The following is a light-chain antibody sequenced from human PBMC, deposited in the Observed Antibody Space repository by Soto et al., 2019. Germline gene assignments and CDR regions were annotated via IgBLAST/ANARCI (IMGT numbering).Light chain of an antibody. V-gene: IGKV1-5*03. Sequence: DIQMTQSPSTLSASVGDRVTITCRASQSISSWLAWYQQKPGKAPKLLIYKASSLESGVPSRFSGSGSGTEFTLTISSLQPDDFATYYCQQYNSYSHLTFGGGTKV. CDR1: QSISSW. CDR3: QQYNSYSHLT. CDR2: KAS. J-gene: IGKJ4*01.